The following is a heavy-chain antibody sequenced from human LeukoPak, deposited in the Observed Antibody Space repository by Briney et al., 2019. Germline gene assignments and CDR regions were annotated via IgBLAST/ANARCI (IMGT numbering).Heavy chain of an antibody. CDR3: ANDSPYYGMDV. J-gene: IGHJ6*02. CDR1: GFPFSSYW. D-gene: IGHD3-3*01. Sequence: PGGSLRLSCAASGFPFSSYWMHWVRQVPGKGLLWVSRISSDGSATIYADSVRGRFTISRDNAKNTLYLQMSGLRVEDTAVYHCANDSPYYGMDVWGQGTTVTVSS. V-gene: IGHV3-74*01. CDR2: ISSDGSAT.